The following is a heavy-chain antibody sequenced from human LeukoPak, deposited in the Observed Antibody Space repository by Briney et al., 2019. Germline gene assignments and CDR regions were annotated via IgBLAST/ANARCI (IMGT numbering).Heavy chain of an antibody. CDR3: AKEGRKTGNTYGYEYDC. D-gene: IGHD5-18*01. CDR2: VSSSGGST. Sequence: GGSLRLSCAASGFTFRSYAMSWVRQAPGKGLEWVSAVSSSGGSTNYADYVKGQFTISRDNSKNTVYLHMNNLRAEDTAVYYCAKEGRKTGNTYGYEYDCWGQGTLVTVSS. J-gene: IGHJ4*02. CDR1: GFTFRSYA. V-gene: IGHV3-23*01.